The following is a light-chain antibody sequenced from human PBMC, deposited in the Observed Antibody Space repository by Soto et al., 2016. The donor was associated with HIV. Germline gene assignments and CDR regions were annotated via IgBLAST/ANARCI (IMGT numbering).Light chain of an antibody. Sequence: DIQMTQSPSTLSASIGDRVTITCRASQSFSSWLAWYQRKPGKAPKLLMSQASVLETGVPSRFSGSGSGTEFTLTISSLQPDDFATYYCQQYYTYTFGLGTKVDIK. CDR1: QSFSSW. J-gene: IGKJ1*01. V-gene: IGKV1-5*03. CDR2: QAS. CDR3: QQYYTYT.